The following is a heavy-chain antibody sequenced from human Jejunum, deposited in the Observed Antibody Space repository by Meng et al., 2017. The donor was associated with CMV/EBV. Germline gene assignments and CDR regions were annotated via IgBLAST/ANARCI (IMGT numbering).Heavy chain of an antibody. J-gene: IGHJ4*02. V-gene: IGHV3-74*01. D-gene: IGHD3-16*01. CDR1: GFTFSSYW. CDR3: ARDLGGGSGY. CDR2: IETGGSRT. Sequence: EVQLAESGGDLVQPGVSLRLSCAGFGFTFSSYWMHWVRQVPGKGLVWVARIETGGSRTDYADSAKCRFTSSRDNVKNTLYLQMNSLRAEDTAVYYCARDLGGGSGYWGQGTLVTVSS.